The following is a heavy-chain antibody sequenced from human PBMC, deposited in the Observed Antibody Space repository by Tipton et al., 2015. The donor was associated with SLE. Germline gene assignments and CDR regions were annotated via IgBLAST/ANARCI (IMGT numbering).Heavy chain of an antibody. CDR2: IYSGGGST. Sequence: SLSLSCAASGFSISSYAMSWVRQAPGKGLEWVSVIYSGGGSTFYADSVKGRFTISRDSSENTLYLQMNSLRAEDTAVYYCARDLYDFWSGYFYFDYWGQGTLVTVSS. CDR1: GFSISSYA. CDR3: ARDLYDFWSGYFYFDY. J-gene: IGHJ4*02. D-gene: IGHD3-3*01. V-gene: IGHV3-23*03.